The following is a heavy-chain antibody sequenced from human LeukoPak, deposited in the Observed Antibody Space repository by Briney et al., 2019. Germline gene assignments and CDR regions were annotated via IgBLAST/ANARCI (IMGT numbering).Heavy chain of an antibody. Sequence: GGSPRLSCAASRFTFSIFGMHWVRQAPGKGLEWIAVISSDGTNKYYADSGRGRFTISRDNSKDTLYLQMSSLRIEDTDIYYCRAATRYLDYYYDYWGQGTLVSVSS. D-gene: IGHD3-22*01. CDR3: RAATRYLDYYYDY. CDR2: ISSDGTNK. J-gene: IGHJ4*02. CDR1: RFTFSIFG. V-gene: IGHV3-30*03.